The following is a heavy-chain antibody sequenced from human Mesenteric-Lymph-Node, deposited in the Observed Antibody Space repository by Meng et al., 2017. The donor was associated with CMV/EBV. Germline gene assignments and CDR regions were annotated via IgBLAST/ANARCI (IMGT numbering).Heavy chain of an antibody. CDR3: AKDLQRDTGYGMDV. CDR1: GFTFSDYY. D-gene: IGHD5-18*01. Sequence: GESLKISCAASGFTFSDYYMSWIRQAPGKGLEWVSVIYSGGGTTYYADSVKGRFTISRDNSKNTLYLQMNSLRAEDTAVYYCAKDLQRDTGYGMDVWGQGTTVTVSS. V-gene: IGHV3-23*03. CDR2: IYSGGGTT. J-gene: IGHJ6*02.